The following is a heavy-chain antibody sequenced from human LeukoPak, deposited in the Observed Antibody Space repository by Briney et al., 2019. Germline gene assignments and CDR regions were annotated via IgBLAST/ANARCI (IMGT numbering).Heavy chain of an antibody. CDR1: GFTFSSYW. CDR3: VRGLGSGYSYAYGVY. Sequence: GGSLRVSCKASGFTFSSYWMHWVRQIPGKGLAWVSRINGDGSDTNSADSVKGRFTISRDNAKNTLYLQMNSLRAEDTAVYYCVRGLGSGYSYAYGVYWGQGTLVTVSS. D-gene: IGHD5-18*01. V-gene: IGHV3-74*01. CDR2: INGDGSDT. J-gene: IGHJ4*02.